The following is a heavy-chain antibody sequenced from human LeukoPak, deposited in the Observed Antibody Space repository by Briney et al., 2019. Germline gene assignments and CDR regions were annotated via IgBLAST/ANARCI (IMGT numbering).Heavy chain of an antibody. CDR3: ARNGGGRYYGSGSRGWFDP. CDR2: ISSSSSYI. V-gene: IGHV3-21*01. D-gene: IGHD3-10*01. J-gene: IGHJ5*02. Sequence: GGSLRLSCAASGFTFDDYAMHWVRQAPGKGLEWVSSISSSSSYIYYADSLKGRFTIFRDNAKNSLYLQMNSLRAEDTAVYYCARNGGGRYYGSGSRGWFDPWGQGTLVTVSS. CDR1: GFTFDDYA.